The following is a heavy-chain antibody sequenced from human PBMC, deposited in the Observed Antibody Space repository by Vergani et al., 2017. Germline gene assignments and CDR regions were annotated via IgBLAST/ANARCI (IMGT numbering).Heavy chain of an antibody. D-gene: IGHD2-15*01. J-gene: IGHJ4*02. CDR1: GGSISSSSYY. V-gene: IGHV4-39*01. CDR3: ARQSALRSCFDY. CDR2: IYYSGST. Sequence: QLQLQESGPGLVKPSETLSLTCTVSGGSISSSSYYWGWIRQPPGKGLEWIGSIYYSGSTYFNPSLKSRVTISVDTSKNQFSLKLSSVTAADTAVYYCARQSALRSCFDYWGQGTLVTVSS.